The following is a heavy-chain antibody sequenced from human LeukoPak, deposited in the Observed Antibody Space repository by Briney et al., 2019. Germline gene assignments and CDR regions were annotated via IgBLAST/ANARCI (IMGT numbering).Heavy chain of an antibody. J-gene: IGHJ5*02. CDR3: AKDGTPLLYGPRGWFDP. V-gene: IGHV3-23*01. D-gene: IGHD3-10*01. Sequence: PGGSLRLSCAASGFTFSSYAMSWVRQAPGKGLEWVSAISGSGGSTYYADTVKGRFTISRDNSKNTLYLQMNSLRAEDTAVYYCAKDGTPLLYGPRGWFDPWGQGTLVTVSS. CDR1: GFTFSSYA. CDR2: ISGSGGST.